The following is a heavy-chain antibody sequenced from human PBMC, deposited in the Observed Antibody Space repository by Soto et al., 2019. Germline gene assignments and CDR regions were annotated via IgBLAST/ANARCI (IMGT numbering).Heavy chain of an antibody. CDR1: GFTFSSYW. CDR2: IGLDGSEK. V-gene: IGHV3-7*01. J-gene: IGHJ6*04. D-gene: IGHD5-12*01. Sequence: EGQLVESGGGLVQPGDSLRLSCAASGFTFSSYWMTWVRQAPGKGLEWVANIGLDGSEKHFVDSVKGRFTISRDNAKTSLYLQINVLRAEDTAIFYWARGGSDLDVGGKGTTVTVSS. CDR3: ARGGSDLDV.